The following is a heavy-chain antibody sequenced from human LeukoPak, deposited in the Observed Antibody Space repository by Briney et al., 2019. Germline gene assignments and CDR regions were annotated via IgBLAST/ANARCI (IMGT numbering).Heavy chain of an antibody. CDR3: ARGFGYGEYISAY. D-gene: IGHD4-17*01. Sequence: GGSLRLSCAASGFIFSRYNMNWVRQAPGKGLEWVSSISSSSDYIYYADSVKGRFTISRDNAKNSLQLQMNSLRAEDTAVYYCARGFGYGEYISAYWGQGTLVTVSS. J-gene: IGHJ4*02. CDR2: ISSSSDYI. CDR1: GFIFSRYN. V-gene: IGHV3-21*01.